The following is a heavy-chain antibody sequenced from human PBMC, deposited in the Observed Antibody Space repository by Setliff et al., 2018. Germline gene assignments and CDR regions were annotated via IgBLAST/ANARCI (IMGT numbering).Heavy chain of an antibody. CDR1: GGSISGGGDY. Sequence: PSETLSLTCSVSGGSISGGGDYWTWIRQPAGKGLEWIGHFYSSEITAHNPSLKSRVTISVDTSKNQFSLILSSVTAADTAVYYCARSISGWYSAYYYYMDVWGKGTTVTVSS. D-gene: IGHD6-19*01. J-gene: IGHJ6*03. CDR3: ARSISGWYSAYYYYMDV. V-gene: IGHV4-61*09. CDR2: FYSSEIT.